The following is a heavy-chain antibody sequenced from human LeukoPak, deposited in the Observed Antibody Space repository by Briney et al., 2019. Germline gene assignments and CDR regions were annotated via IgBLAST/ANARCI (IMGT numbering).Heavy chain of an antibody. CDR1: GFTFSSYA. CDR3: AKIGLASAGRPPYFDY. CDR2: ISGSGGT. J-gene: IGHJ4*02. V-gene: IGHV3-23*01. Sequence: ETGGFLRLSCAASGFTFSSYAMNWVRQAPGKGLEWVSAISGSGGTYYADSVKGRFTISRDNSKNTLYLQMNNLRAEDTAIYYCAKIGLASAGRPPYFDYWGQGAPVTVPS. D-gene: IGHD6-13*01.